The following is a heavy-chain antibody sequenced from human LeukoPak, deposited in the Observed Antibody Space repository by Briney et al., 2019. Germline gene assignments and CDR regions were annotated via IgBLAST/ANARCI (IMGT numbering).Heavy chain of an antibody. D-gene: IGHD6-6*01. Sequence: GESLKISCKGSGYRFTSYWIGWVRQMPGKGLEWMGIIYPGDSDTRYSPSFQGQVTISADKSISTAYLQWSSLKASDTAMYYCARAGLYSSSYFDYWGQGTLVTVSS. CDR3: ARAGLYSSSYFDY. CDR2: IYPGDSDT. J-gene: IGHJ4*02. V-gene: IGHV5-51*01. CDR1: GYRFTSYW.